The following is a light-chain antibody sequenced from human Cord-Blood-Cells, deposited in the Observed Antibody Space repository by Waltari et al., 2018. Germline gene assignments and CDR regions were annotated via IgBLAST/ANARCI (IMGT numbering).Light chain of an antibody. CDR2: DVS. J-gene: IGLJ1*01. CDR1: SSDVGGYNY. Sequence: QSALTQPASVSGSPGQSITISCTGTSSDVGGYNYVSWYQQHPGKAPKLMIYDVSKWPSGVSNRFSGSKSGNTASQTISGLQAEDEADYYCSSYTSSSTYVFGTGTKVTVL. V-gene: IGLV2-14*01. CDR3: SSYTSSSTYV.